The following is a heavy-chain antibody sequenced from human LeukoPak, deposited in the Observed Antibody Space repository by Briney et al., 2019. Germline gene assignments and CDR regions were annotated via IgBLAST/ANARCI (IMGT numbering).Heavy chain of an antibody. CDR2: MNPKSGDT. V-gene: IGHV1-8*03. Sequence: GASVKVSCKASGYIFIDYEINWVRQATGQGLEWMGWMNPKSGDTGYEQKFKGRVTITRDSSISTAYMELRSLRSEDTALYYCARGRYMDVWGKGTTVTVSS. J-gene: IGHJ6*03. CDR1: GYIFIDYE. CDR3: ARGRYMDV.